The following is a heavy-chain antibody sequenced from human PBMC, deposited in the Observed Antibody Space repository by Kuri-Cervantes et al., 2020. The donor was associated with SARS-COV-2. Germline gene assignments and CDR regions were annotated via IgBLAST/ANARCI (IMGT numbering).Heavy chain of an antibody. J-gene: IGHJ4*02. D-gene: IGHD4-17*01. Sequence: GGSLRLSCAASGFTFSSYAMSWVRQAPGKGLEWVSVIYSGGSSTYYADSVKGRFTISRDNSKNTLYLQMNSLKTEDTAVYYCTTEDGDYVSLDYWGQGTLVTVSS. CDR3: TTEDGDYVSLDY. V-gene: IGHV3-23*03. CDR2: IYSGGSST. CDR1: GFTFSSYA.